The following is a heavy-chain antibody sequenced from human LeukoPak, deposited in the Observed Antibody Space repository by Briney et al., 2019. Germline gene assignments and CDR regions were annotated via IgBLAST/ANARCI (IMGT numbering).Heavy chain of an antibody. CDR2: IYWDDDK. D-gene: IGHD6-25*01. Sequence: SGPTLVKPTQTLTLTCTFSGFSLSTSGVGVGWIRQPPGRALEWLALIYWDDDKRYSPSLKSRLTITKDTSKNQVVLTMTNMDPVDTATYYRAHRPPSARAYDYWGQGTLVTVSS. J-gene: IGHJ4*02. V-gene: IGHV2-5*02. CDR1: GFSLSTSGVG. CDR3: AHRPPSARAYDY.